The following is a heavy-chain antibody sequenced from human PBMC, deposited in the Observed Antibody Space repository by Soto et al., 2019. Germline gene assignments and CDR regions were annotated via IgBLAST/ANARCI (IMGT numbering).Heavy chain of an antibody. CDR3: ATYYYDSSGYHRGYYYYYGMDV. V-gene: IGHV1-24*01. D-gene: IGHD3-22*01. J-gene: IGHJ6*02. CDR1: GYTLAELS. CDR2: FDPEDGET. Sequence: ASVKVSCKVSGYTLAELSMHWVRQAPGKGLEWMGGFDPEDGETIYAQKFQGRVTMTEDTSTDTAYMELSSLRSEDTAVYYCATYYYDSSGYHRGYYYYYGMDVWGQGTTVTVSS.